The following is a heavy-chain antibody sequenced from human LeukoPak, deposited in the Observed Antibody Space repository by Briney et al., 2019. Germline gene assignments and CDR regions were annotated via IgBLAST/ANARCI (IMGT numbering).Heavy chain of an antibody. J-gene: IGHJ3*01. CDR3: TRGFWSGKSDSFDV. D-gene: IGHD3-3*01. CDR1: AFTLRSHS. Sequence: GGSLRLSCVASAFTLRSHSMDWVRQAPGKGLEWLAYISGGSDKVYYVGSVKGRFTISRDNAKNSLYLQMDRLRADDTAVYYCTRGFWSGKSDSFDVWGQGTMVTVAA. V-gene: IGHV3-48*04. CDR2: ISGGSDKV.